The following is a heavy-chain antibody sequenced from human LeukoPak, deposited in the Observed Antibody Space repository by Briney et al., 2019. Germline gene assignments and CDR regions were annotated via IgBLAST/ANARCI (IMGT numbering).Heavy chain of an antibody. CDR2: IIPIFGTA. V-gene: IGHV1-69*06. CDR1: GGTFSSYA. Sequence: AASVKVSCMASGGTFSSYAISWVRQAPGQGLEWMGGIIPIFGTANYAQKFQGRVTITADKSTSTAYMELSSLRSEDTAVYYCASRVVTEVWWFDPWGQGTLVTVSS. J-gene: IGHJ5*02. CDR3: ASRVVTEVWWFDP. D-gene: IGHD4-23*01.